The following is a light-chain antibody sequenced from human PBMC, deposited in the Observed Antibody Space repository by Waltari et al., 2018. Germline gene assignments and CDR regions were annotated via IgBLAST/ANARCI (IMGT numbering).Light chain of an antibody. CDR3: SSYTSSSSRV. J-gene: IGLJ1*01. CDR1: SSDIGGYNY. CDR2: DVS. Sequence: QSALTQPASVSGSPGQSITISCTGTSSDIGGYNYVSWYQQHPGEDPKLMIYDVSKRPSWVSNRFSGSKSGNTVSLTISGLQTVDEADYYCSSYTSSSSRVFGTGTKVTVL. V-gene: IGLV2-14*01.